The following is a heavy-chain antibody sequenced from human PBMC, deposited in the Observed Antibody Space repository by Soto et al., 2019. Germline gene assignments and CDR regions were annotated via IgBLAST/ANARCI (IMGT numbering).Heavy chain of an antibody. J-gene: IGHJ4*02. V-gene: IGHV4-39*01. CDR3: ARRGSIWIFDY. CDR2: LYYSGGN. Sequence: QLQLQESGPGLVKPSETLSLTCTVSGGSISCSTCYWGWIRQPPGKGLEWIGTLYYSGGNYYNPSLKSRVTISVDTSKNHFSLKLSSVSSADAAVYYCARRGSIWIFDYWGQGTLVTVS. D-gene: IGHD6-13*01. CDR1: GGSISCSTCY.